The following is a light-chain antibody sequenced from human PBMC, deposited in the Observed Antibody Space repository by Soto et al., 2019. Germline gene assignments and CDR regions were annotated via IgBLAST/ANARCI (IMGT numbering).Light chain of an antibody. CDR3: LSYTTSDTFL. V-gene: IGLV2-14*03. CDR2: EVS. CDR1: SSDVGAYNY. J-gene: IGLJ2*01. Sequence: QSVLTQPASVSGSPGQSITISCSGTSSDVGAYNYVSWYQQHPGKVPKLIIYEVSIRPSGVSDRFSGSKSANTASLTISGLRAEDEADYYCLSYTTSDTFLFGGGTKLTGL.